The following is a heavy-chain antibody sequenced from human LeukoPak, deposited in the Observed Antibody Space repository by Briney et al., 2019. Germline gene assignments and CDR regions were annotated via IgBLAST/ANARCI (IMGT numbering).Heavy chain of an antibody. D-gene: IGHD3-9*01. CDR2: VDHTGST. V-gene: IGHV4-59*01. CDR1: DDSITMYY. CDR3: ARGVQYYDILTGYPPLDY. Sequence: SETLSLTCTVSDDSITMYYWTWIRQPPGKGLEWIGYVDHTGSTKFNPSLNGRVSISRDTSNNFFSLRLRSVTAADTAVYYCARGVQYYDILTGYPPLDYWGQGTLVTVSS. J-gene: IGHJ4*02.